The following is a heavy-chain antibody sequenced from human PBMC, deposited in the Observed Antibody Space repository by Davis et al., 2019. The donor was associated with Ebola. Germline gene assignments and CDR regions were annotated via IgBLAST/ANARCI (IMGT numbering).Heavy chain of an antibody. J-gene: IGHJ1*01. CDR1: GFTFSSYG. CDR3: AREYCTNGVCYTVYFQH. Sequence: SLKISCAASGFTFSSYGMHWVRQAPGKGLEWVSGISWNSGSIGYADSVKGRFTISRDNAKNSLYLQMNSLRAEDTAVYYCAREYCTNGVCYTVYFQHWGQGTLVTVSS. CDR2: ISWNSGSI. D-gene: IGHD2-8*01. V-gene: IGHV3-9*01.